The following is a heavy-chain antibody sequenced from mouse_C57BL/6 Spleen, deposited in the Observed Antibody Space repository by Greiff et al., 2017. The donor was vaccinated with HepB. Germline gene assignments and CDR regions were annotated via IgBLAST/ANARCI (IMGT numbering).Heavy chain of an antibody. CDR2: INPSNGGT. V-gene: IGHV1-53*01. J-gene: IGHJ4*01. CDR1: GYTFTSYW. CDR3: ARNFYYYGSSYDYAMDY. Sequence: QVQLQQPGTELVKPGASVKLSCKASGYTFTSYWMHWVKQRPGQGLEWIGNINPSNGGTNYNEKFKSKATLTVDKSSSTAYMQLGSLTSEDSAVYYCARNFYYYGSSYDYAMDYWGQGTSVTVSS. D-gene: IGHD1-1*01.